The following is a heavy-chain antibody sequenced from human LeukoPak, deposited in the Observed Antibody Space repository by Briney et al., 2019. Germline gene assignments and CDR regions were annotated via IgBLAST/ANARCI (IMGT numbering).Heavy chain of an antibody. CDR2: IYTSGST. V-gene: IGHV4-59*10. J-gene: IGHJ3*02. CDR3: ARGPLGGESFDI. D-gene: IGHD3-16*01. CDR1: GGSFSGYY. Sequence: SETLSLTCAVYGGSFSGYYWSWIRQPAGKGLEWIGRIYTSGSTNYNPSLKSRVTMSVDTSKNQFSLKPSSVTAADTAVYYCARGPLGGESFDIWGQGTMVTVSS.